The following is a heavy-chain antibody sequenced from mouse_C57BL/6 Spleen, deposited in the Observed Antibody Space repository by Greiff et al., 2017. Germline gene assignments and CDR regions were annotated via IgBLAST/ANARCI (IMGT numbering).Heavy chain of an antibody. J-gene: IGHJ4*01. CDR3: ARGLTTVGAMDY. CDR2: IDPSDSYT. Sequence: QVQLQQPGAELVMPGASVKLSCKASGYTFTSYWMHWVKQRPGQGLEWIGEIDPSDSYTNYNQKFKGKSTLTVDKSSSTAYMQLSSLTSEDSAVYYCARGLTTVGAMDYWGQGTSVTVSS. CDR1: GYTFTSYW. D-gene: IGHD1-1*01. V-gene: IGHV1-69*01.